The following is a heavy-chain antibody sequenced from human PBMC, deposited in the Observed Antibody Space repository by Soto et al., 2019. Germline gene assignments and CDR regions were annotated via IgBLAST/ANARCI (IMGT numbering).Heavy chain of an antibody. J-gene: IGHJ5*02. Sequence: PSETLSLTCTVSGGSISSYYWSWIRQPAGKGLEWIGRIYTSGSTNYNPSLKSRVTMSVDTSKNQFSLKLSSVTAADTAVYYCARDVVVFGVVITYNWFDPWGQGTLVTVSS. V-gene: IGHV4-4*07. CDR1: GGSISSYY. CDR3: ARDVVVFGVVITYNWFDP. D-gene: IGHD3-3*01. CDR2: IYTSGST.